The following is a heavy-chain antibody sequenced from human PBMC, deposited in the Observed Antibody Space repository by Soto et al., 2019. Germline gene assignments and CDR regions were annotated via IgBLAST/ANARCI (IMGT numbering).Heavy chain of an antibody. J-gene: IGHJ4*02. Sequence: QVQLVQSGAEVKKPESSVKVSCKAPGDTFSTYAISWVRQAPGQGLEWMGGIIPMFGTANYAQRFQDRVTITADESTNTVYMELSSLRSEDTAVYCCASGIQLWLRRINNGYSGWGQGTLVTVSS. CDR3: ASGIQLWLRRINNGYSG. CDR2: IIPMFGTA. V-gene: IGHV1-69*12. D-gene: IGHD5-18*01. CDR1: GDTFSTYA.